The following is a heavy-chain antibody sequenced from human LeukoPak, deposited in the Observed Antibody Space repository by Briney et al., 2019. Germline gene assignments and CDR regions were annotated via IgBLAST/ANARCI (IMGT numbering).Heavy chain of an antibody. CDR1: GYSFASYW. J-gene: IGHJ6*03. CDR2: IYPGDSDT. Sequence: GESLKISCKGSGYSFASYWIGWVRQMPGKGLEWMGIIYPGDSDTRYSPSFQGQVTISADKSISTAYLQWSSLKASDTAMYYCARPAMGIAAVKYYYYYYMDVWGKGTTVTVSS. CDR3: ARPAMGIAAVKYYYYYYMDV. D-gene: IGHD6-13*01. V-gene: IGHV5-51*01.